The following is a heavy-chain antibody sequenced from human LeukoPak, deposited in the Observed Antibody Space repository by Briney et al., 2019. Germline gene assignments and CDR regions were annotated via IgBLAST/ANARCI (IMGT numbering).Heavy chain of an antibody. CDR3: ARGSGFSYAFTGRERTKSRLDY. CDR2: IYSGGST. V-gene: IGHV3-66*01. CDR1: GFTVSSNY. Sequence: SGGSLRLSCAASGFTVSSNYMSWVRQAPGKGLEWVSVIYSGGSTYYADSVKGRFTISRDNSKNTLYLQMNSLRAEDTAVYYCARGSGFSYAFTGRERTKSRLDYWGQGTLVTVSS. D-gene: IGHD5-18*01. J-gene: IGHJ4*02.